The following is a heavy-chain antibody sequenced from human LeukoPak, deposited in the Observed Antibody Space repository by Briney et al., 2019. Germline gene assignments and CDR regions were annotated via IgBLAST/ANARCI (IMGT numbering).Heavy chain of an antibody. CDR2: ISAYNGNT. J-gene: IGHJ3*02. CDR3: ARGGYFGYCSGGGCPAAFDI. CDR1: GYTFTSDG. Sequence: ASVKVSCKGSGYTFTSDGISWVRQAPGQGLEWMGWISAYNGNTNYAQKLQGRVTMTTDTSTSTAYMELRSLRSDDTAVYYCARGGYFGYCSGGGCPAAFDIWGQGTMVTVSS. D-gene: IGHD2-15*01. V-gene: IGHV1-18*01.